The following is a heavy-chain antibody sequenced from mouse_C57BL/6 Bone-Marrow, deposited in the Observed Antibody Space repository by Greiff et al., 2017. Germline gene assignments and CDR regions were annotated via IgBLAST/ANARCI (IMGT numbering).Heavy chain of an antibody. CDR2: IEPSDSYS. D-gene: IGHD2-1*01. CDR1: GYTFTSYW. J-gene: IGHJ1*03. V-gene: IGHV1-50*01. CDR3: ARRTFGNSWYFDV. Sequence: QVQLQQPGAELVKPGASVKLSCKASGYTFTSYWMQWVKQRPGQGLEWIGEIEPSDSYSHYNQTCKGKATLTVDTSSRTAYMQLSSQTSEDSAVYYCARRTFGNSWYFDVWGTGTTVTVSS.